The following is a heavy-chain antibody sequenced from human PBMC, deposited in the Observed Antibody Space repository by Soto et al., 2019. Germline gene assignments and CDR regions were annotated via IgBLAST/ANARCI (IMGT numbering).Heavy chain of an antibody. Sequence: QVQLVESGGGVVQPGRSLRLSCAASSGFSFDIYGMHWVRQAPGKGLEWVAVIWHDGSNKFYAESAKGRFTISRDNSKSTLYLQMNSLRGEATAVYYWARGSGESYYGMVVWGRGSMFTVSS. CDR2: IWHDGSNK. V-gene: IGHV3-33*01. D-gene: IGHD2-15*01. J-gene: IGHJ6*02. CDR1: GFSFDIYG. CDR3: ARGSGESYYGMVV.